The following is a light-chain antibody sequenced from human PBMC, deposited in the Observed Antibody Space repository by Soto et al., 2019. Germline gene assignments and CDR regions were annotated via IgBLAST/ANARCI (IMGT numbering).Light chain of an antibody. CDR3: SAYGSSSRLYV. CDR1: SSDVGGYNF. J-gene: IGLJ1*01. CDR2: EVS. Sequence: QSVLTQPASVSGSPGQSITISCTGTSSDVGGYNFVSWYQQNPGRAPKLMIYEVSHRPSGVSDRFSGSKSGNTASLSISGLQAEDEGDYYCSAYGSSSRLYVFGTGTKPTVL. V-gene: IGLV2-14*01.